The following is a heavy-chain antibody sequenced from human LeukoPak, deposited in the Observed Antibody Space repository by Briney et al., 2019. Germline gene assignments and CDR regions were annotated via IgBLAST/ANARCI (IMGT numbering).Heavy chain of an antibody. CDR1: GGSISSSSYY. CDR3: ARSNISSWYYAGHFDY. J-gene: IGHJ4*02. Sequence: SETLSLTCTVSGGSISSSSYYWGWIRQPPGKGLEWIGSIYYSGGTYYNPSLKSRVTISVDTSKNQFSLKLSSVTAADTAVYYCARSNISSWYYAGHFDYWGQGTLVTVSS. V-gene: IGHV4-39*01. D-gene: IGHD6-13*01. CDR2: IYYSGGT.